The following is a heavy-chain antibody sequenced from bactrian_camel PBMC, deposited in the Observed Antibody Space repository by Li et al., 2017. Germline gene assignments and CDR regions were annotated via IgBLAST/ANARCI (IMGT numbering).Heavy chain of an antibody. CDR3: AAKECDYEGDGPDFDF. CDR2: IDSASASK. V-gene: IGHV3S1*01. J-gene: IGHJ6*01. Sequence: VQLVESGGGSVQAGGSMTLSCTASAFKYNLGCMGWFRQPPGKEREGVAVIDSASASKNYVASVKGRFTISKDIAKNTLYLQMDSLKPEDTAMYHCAAKECDYEGDGPDFDFWGQGTQVTVS. CDR1: AFKYNLGC. D-gene: IGHD4*01.